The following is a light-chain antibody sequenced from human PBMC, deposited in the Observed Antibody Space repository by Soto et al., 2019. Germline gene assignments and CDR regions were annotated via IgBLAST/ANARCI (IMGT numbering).Light chain of an antibody. V-gene: IGKV3-20*01. CDR1: QSVSSSY. Sequence: EIVLTQSPGTLSLSPGERATLSCRASQSVSSSYLAWYQQKPGQAPTLLIYGASSRATGIPDRFSGSGSETDFTRTIRRLEPEDFAVYYCQQYGSSPRTFGQGTKVEIK. CDR3: QQYGSSPRT. J-gene: IGKJ1*01. CDR2: GAS.